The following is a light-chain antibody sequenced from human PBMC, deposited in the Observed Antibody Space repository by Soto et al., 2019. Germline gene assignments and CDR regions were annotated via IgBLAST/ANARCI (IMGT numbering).Light chain of an antibody. V-gene: IGKV1-5*03. Sequence: DIQMTQSPSTLFASVGDRVTITCRPSQSISSWLAWYQQKRGKAPKLLIYKVSSLEGGVPSRFSGSGSGTEFTLTISSLQPEDFATYYCQQLNSYPTFGQGTRLEIK. CDR1: QSISSW. J-gene: IGKJ5*01. CDR2: KVS. CDR3: QQLNSYPT.